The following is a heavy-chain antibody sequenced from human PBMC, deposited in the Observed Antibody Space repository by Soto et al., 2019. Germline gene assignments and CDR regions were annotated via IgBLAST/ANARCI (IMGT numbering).Heavy chain of an antibody. D-gene: IGHD3-16*02. CDR3: EAEMTFGKLSGV. Sequence: QVQLVQSGAEVKKPGSSVKVSCKASGDTDTNYVISWVRQAPGQGLEWMGGIFPKFGTTYSAQKLQDRLTITADESTATVYMQLSSLRLDDTAVYYCEAEMTFGKLSGVWGQGTTVTVSS. CDR1: GDTDTNYV. V-gene: IGHV1-69*01. CDR2: IFPKFGTT. J-gene: IGHJ6*02.